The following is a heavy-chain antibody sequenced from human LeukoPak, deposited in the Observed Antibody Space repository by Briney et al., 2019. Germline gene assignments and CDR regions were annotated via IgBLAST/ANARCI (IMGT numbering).Heavy chain of an antibody. CDR2: IWHSGNT. CDR1: GGSITSGDNF. J-gene: IGHJ4*02. CDR3: ARDPANTPETWDFDY. Sequence: TLSLTCTVSGGSITSGDNFWNWIRQPPGKGLEWIGYIWHSGNTYYNPSLKSRVTISVDRSRNQFSLSLSSVTAADTAVYYCARDPANTPETWDFDYWSQGALVTVSS. V-gene: IGHV4-30-2*01.